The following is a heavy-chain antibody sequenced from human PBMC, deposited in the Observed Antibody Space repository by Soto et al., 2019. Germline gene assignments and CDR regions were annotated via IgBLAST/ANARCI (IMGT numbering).Heavy chain of an antibody. V-gene: IGHV4-34*01. D-gene: IGHD6-13*01. CDR2: INHSGST. J-gene: IGHJ4*02. CDR3: AMEIAAAGYFDY. CDR1: GGSFGGYY. Sequence: PSETLSLTCAVYGGSFGGYYLSWIRQPPGKGLEWIGEINHSGSTNYNPSLKSRGTISVDTSKNQFSLKLSSVTAADTAVYYCAMEIAAAGYFDYWGQGTLVTVSS.